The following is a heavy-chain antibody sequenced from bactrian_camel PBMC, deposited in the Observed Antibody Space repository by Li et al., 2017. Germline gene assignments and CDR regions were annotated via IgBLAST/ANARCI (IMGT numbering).Heavy chain of an antibody. CDR2: ISWNGDST. Sequence: VQLVESGGGLVQPGGSLRLSCAASGFTLSNYYMSWVRQAPGKGLEWVSSISWNGDSTNYPDSVKGRFTISKDKDHVKNTLFLEMTNLKADYTAMYYCTADTVKASLATIAQFAAYEGHGTQVTVS. D-gene: IGHD4*01. V-gene: IGHV3S40*01. J-gene: IGHJ4*01. CDR1: GFTLSNYY.